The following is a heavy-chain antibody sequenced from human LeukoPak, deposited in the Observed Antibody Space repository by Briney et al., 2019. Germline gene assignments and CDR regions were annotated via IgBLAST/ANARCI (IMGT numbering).Heavy chain of an antibody. V-gene: IGHV4-39*07. CDR3: ARDFSLYDYVWGSYPSYYFDY. CDR2: IYYSGST. J-gene: IGHJ4*02. Sequence: SEALSLTCTVSGGSISSSSYYWGWIRQPPGKGLEWIGSIYYSGSTYYNPSLKSRVTISVDTSKNQFSLKLSSVTAADTAVYYCARDFSLYDYVWGSYPSYYFDYWGQGTLVTVSS. D-gene: IGHD3-16*02. CDR1: GGSISSSSYY.